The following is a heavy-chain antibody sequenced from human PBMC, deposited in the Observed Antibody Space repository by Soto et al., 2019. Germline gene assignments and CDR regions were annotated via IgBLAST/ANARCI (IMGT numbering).Heavy chain of an antibody. Sequence: SETLSLTSTVSGDSISRSNFYWCWIRQPPGKGLECIGIVYFTGSTNYNPSLKSRVTMSVDTSKNQFSLNVISVTAADTAVYYCRRSSRYSTDVWGQGTTVT. CDR3: RRSSRYSTDV. V-gene: IGHV4-39*01. D-gene: IGHD6-13*01. CDR1: GDSISRSNFY. J-gene: IGHJ6*02. CDR2: VYFTGST.